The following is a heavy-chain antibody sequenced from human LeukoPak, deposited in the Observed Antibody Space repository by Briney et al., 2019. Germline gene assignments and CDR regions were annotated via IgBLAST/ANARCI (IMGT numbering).Heavy chain of an antibody. J-gene: IGHJ4*02. Sequence: GGSLRLSCAASGFDFSTYSIAWVRQAPGKGLEWVSYISSGSSNIYHADSVKGRFTISRDNAKNSLHLQMNSLRAEDTAVYYCARVGGSGWTVDYWGQGTLVTVSS. V-gene: IGHV3-48*04. D-gene: IGHD6-19*01. CDR3: ARVGGSGWTVDY. CDR2: ISSGSSNI. CDR1: GFDFSTYS.